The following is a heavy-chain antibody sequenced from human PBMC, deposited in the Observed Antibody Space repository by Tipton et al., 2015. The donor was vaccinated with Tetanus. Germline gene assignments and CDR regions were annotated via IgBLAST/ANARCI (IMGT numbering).Heavy chain of an antibody. D-gene: IGHD6-13*01. V-gene: IGHV1-8*01. Sequence: QLVQSGPEVKKPGASVKVSCKTSGYTFTSYDINWVRQATGQGLEWLGYMDPKTGRATYVQRFQGRVTMTSDSRETTAYMELRNLRSDDTAVYYCARGNRGSSWFLWGQGTLVTVSS. J-gene: IGHJ4*02. CDR1: GYTFTSYD. CDR2: MDPKTGRA. CDR3: ARGNRGSSWFL.